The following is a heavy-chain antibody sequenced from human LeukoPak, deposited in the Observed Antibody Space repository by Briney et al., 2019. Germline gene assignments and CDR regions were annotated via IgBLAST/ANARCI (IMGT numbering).Heavy chain of an antibody. CDR3: AREPYYYGSGSYIDC. D-gene: IGHD3-10*01. CDR2: IYYSGNT. Sequence: SETLSVTCTVSGGSISSYYWSWIRQPPGKGLEWIGYIYYSGNTNYNPSLKSRVTISVDTSKNQFSLKLSSVTAADTAVYYCAREPYYYGSGSYIDCWGQGTLVTVSS. V-gene: IGHV4-59*01. J-gene: IGHJ4*02. CDR1: GGSISSYY.